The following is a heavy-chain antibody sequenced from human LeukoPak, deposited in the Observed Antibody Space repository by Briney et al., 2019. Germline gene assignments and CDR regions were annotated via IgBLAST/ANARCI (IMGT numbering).Heavy chain of an antibody. CDR3: ASAAGAFDM. Sequence: GGSLRLSCAASGFAFNTYGMHWIRQAPGKGLEWVAVIWSDSSHKYYMDSMKGRCTISRDNSKNMVYLQMNSLRAEDTAVYYCASAAGAFDMWGLGTLVTVSS. V-gene: IGHV3-33*01. CDR1: GFAFNTYG. CDR2: IWSDSSHK. D-gene: IGHD6-13*01. J-gene: IGHJ3*02.